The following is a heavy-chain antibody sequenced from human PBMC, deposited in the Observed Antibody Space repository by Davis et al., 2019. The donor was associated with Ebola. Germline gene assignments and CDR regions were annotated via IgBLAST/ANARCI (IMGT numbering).Heavy chain of an antibody. V-gene: IGHV3-73*01. J-gene: IGHJ4*02. Sequence: GESLKISCAASGFTFSGSAMHWVRQASGKGLEWVGRIRSKANSYATAYAASVKGRLTISRDDSKNTAYLQMNSLKTEDTAVYYCAKGVDYWGQGTLVTVSS. CDR2: IRSKANSYAT. CDR3: AKGVDY. CDR1: GFTFSGSA.